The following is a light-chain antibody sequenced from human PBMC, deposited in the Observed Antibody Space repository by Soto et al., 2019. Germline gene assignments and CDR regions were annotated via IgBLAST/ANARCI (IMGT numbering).Light chain of an antibody. V-gene: IGLV2-8*01. CDR1: SSDVGGYNY. J-gene: IGLJ1*01. CDR2: EVS. CDR3: SSYAGSKGV. Sequence: QSALTQPPSASGSPGQSVTISSTGTSSDVGGYNYVSWYQQHPGKAPKLMIYEVSKRPSGVPDRFSGSKSGNTASLTVSGLQAEDEADYYCSSYAGSKGVFGTGTKLTVL.